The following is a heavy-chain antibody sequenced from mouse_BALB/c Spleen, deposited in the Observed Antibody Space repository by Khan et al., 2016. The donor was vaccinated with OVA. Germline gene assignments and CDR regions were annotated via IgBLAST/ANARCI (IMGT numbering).Heavy chain of an antibody. J-gene: IGHJ3*01. CDR2: INTYTGEP. D-gene: IGHD2-1*01. CDR1: GYTLTNYG. Sequence: QIQLVQSGPELKKPGETVKISCKASGYTLTNYGMNWVKQAPGKGLKWMGWINTYTGEPTYAEDFKGRIAFSLETSVSTAYLQINNLKNEDTATYFCARSNGNYWFAYWGQGTLVTVSA. V-gene: IGHV9-3-1*01. CDR3: ARSNGNYWFAY.